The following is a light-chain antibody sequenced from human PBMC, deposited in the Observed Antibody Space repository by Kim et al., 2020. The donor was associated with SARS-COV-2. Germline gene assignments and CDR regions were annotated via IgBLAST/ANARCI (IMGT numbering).Light chain of an antibody. J-gene: IGKJ2*02. CDR1: QSVRRSY. Sequence: LSPGERATLTCRASQSVRRSYSAEYQQKPGQAPRLLIYGASSRATGIPDRFSGSGSGTDFTLTISRLEPEDFAVYYCQQYGSSPCTFGQGTKLEIK. V-gene: IGKV3-20*01. CDR3: QQYGSSPCT. CDR2: GAS.